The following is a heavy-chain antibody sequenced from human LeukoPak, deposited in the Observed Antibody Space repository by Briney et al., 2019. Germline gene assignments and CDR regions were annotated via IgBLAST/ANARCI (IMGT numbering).Heavy chain of an antibody. Sequence: GGSLRLSCAASGFTFSSYWMSWVRQAPGKGLEWVANIKQDGSEKYYVDSVKGRFTISRDNAKNTLYLQMNSLRAEDTAVYYCAKEGVALSKDIWGQGTMVTVSS. CDR2: IKQDGSEK. V-gene: IGHV3-7*01. CDR3: AKEGVALSKDI. CDR1: GFTFSSYW. D-gene: IGHD2-15*01. J-gene: IGHJ3*02.